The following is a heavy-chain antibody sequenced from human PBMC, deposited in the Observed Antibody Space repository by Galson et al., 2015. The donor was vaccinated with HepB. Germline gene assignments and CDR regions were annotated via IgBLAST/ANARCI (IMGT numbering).Heavy chain of an antibody. Sequence: SVKVSCKASGYTFSTYAMNWVRQAPGQGLEWMGWNNTNAGNPTYAQGSTGRFVFSLDTSVSTAYLQISSLKAEDTAVYYCARAEGSGYYYVGYWGQGTLVTVSS. CDR2: NNTNAGNP. D-gene: IGHD3-22*01. CDR3: ARAEGSGYYYVGY. V-gene: IGHV7-4-1*02. CDR1: GYTFSTYA. J-gene: IGHJ4*02.